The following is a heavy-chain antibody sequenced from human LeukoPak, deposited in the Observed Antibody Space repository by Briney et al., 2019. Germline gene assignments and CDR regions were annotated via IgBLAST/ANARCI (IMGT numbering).Heavy chain of an antibody. CDR3: AQGDWVDF. D-gene: IGHD2-21*02. CDR1: GFTFSSYW. Sequence: PGGSLRLSCAASGFTFSSYWMHWVRQAPGKGLVWVSRINSDGSSTNYADSVKGRFTILRDDSKNTLYLQMNSLRVEDTALYYCAQGDWVDFCGQGTLVTVSS. J-gene: IGHJ4*02. CDR2: INSDGSST. V-gene: IGHV3-74*01.